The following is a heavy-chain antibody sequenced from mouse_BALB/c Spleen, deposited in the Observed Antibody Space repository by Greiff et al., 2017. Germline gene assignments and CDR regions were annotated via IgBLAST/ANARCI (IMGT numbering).Heavy chain of an antibody. CDR3: ARINAMDY. Sequence: QVQLQQSGPELVKPGASVKMSCKASGYTFTSYYKHWVKQRPGQGLEWIGWIYPGDGSTKYNEKFKGKTTLTADKSSSTAYMLLSSLTSEDSAIYFCARINAMDYWGQGTSVTVSS. CDR2: IYPGDGST. CDR1: GYTFTSYY. V-gene: IGHV1S56*01. J-gene: IGHJ4*01.